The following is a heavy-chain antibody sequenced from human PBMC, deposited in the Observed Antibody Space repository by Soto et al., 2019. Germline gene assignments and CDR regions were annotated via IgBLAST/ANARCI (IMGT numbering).Heavy chain of an antibody. Sequence: PWGSLRLSCAASGFLFRTYSMHGVRQAPGKGLEWVAVISYDGSNTYYADSVKGRFTISRDNSKNTLYLQMNSLRPEETALYSCARVYNSVDYGIDYWGQGTLVTVSS. CDR2: ISYDGSNT. J-gene: IGHJ4*02. CDR3: ARVYNSVDYGIDY. V-gene: IGHV3-30-3*01. D-gene: IGHD6-25*01. CDR1: GFLFRTYS.